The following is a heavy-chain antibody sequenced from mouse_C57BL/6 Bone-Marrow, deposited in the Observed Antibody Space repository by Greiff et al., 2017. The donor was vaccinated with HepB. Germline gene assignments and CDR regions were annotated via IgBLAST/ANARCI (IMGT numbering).Heavy chain of an antibody. CDR3: ASFLLYGSRPGAMDY. Sequence: EVKLQESGPGLVKPSQSLSLTCSVTGYSITSGYYWNWIRQFPGNKLEWMGYISDDGSNNYNPTLKNRTSITRDTSKNHFFLKLNSVTTEDTATYNFASFLLYGSRPGAMDYWGQGTSVTVSS. D-gene: IGHD1-1*01. CDR1: GYSITSGYY. V-gene: IGHV3-6*01. CDR2: ISDDGSN. J-gene: IGHJ4*01.